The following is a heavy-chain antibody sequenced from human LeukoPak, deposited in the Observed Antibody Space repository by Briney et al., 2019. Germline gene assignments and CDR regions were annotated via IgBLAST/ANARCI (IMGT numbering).Heavy chain of an antibody. V-gene: IGHV3-21*01. D-gene: IGHD3-9*01. J-gene: IGHJ4*02. CDR2: ISSSSSYI. CDR3: ARDPHYDILTGYLNY. Sequence: GGSLRLSCAASGFTFSSYSMNWVRQAPGKGLEWVSSISSSSSYIYYADSVKGRFTISRDNAKNSLYLQMNSLRAEDTAVYYCARDPHYDILTGYLNYWGQGTLVTVSS. CDR1: GFTFSSYS.